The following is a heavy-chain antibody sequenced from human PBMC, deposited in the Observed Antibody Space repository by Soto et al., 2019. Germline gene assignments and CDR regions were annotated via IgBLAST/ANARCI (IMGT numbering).Heavy chain of an antibody. D-gene: IGHD5-12*01. V-gene: IGHV1-46*01. CDR1: GYRLLTSYY. J-gene: IGHJ3*02. CDR3: ARDTGYDHDAFDI. Sequence: ASEKVSCKASGYRLLTSYYMHSVRQAPGQGLEWMGIINPTGSMTKYSQRFQGRLTMTRDTSTSTDYMELTTLTSEDTAVYFCARDTGYDHDAFDIWGQGTMVTVSS. CDR2: INPTGSMT.